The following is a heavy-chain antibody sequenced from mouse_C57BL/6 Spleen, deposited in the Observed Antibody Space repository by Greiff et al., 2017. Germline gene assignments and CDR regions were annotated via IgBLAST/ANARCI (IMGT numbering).Heavy chain of an antibody. CDR2: ISDGGSYT. CDR3: ARSYYYAMDY. CDR1: GFTFSSYA. Sequence: EVKLKESGGGLVKPGGSLKLSCAASGFTFSSYAMSWVRQTPEKRLEWVATISDGGSYTYYPDNVKGRFTISRDNAKNNLYLQMSHLKSEDTAMYYCARSYYYAMDYWGQGTSVTVSS. J-gene: IGHJ4*01. V-gene: IGHV5-4*03.